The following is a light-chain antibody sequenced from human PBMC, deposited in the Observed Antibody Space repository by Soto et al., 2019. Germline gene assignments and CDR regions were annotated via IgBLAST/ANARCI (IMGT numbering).Light chain of an antibody. J-gene: IGKJ1*01. CDR3: QQTYITLT. Sequence: DIQMTQSPSSLSASVGDKITIACRASQSISSYLNWYQQKPGKAPKLLIYGASSLQRGVPSRFSGSGSGTDFTLTISSLQPEDFATYYCQQTYITLTFGQGTKVDIK. V-gene: IGKV1-39*01. CDR2: GAS. CDR1: QSISSY.